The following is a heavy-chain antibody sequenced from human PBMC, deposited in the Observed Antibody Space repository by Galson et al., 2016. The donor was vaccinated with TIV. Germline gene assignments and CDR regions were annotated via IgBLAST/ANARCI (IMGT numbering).Heavy chain of an antibody. CDR1: GFLVTSQH. D-gene: IGHD3-22*01. V-gene: IGHV3-7*01. J-gene: IGHJ6*02. CDR2: IKKDGSEK. Sequence: SLRLSCAVSGFLVTSQHISWVRQAPGKGPEWVANIKKDGSEKNYLDSVKGRFTISRDNAKNPLYLQMNSLRPEDTAVYYCARDLVDDSSGPYHFYYGMDVWGQGTTVTVSS. CDR3: ARDLVDDSSGPYHFYYGMDV.